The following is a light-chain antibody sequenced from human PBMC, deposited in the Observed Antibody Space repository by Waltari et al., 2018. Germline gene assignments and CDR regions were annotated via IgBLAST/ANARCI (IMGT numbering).Light chain of an antibody. CDR1: QNANSH. V-gene: IGKV3-15*01. Sequence: ETVMTQSPGTLSVSPGERATLSCRASQNANSHLAWYQQKFGQAPRLLIYGASNRAIGIPARFSGSGSGTEFTLTINSLQSEDFAVYYCQQYNNGPPGTFGQGTKVEFK. J-gene: IGKJ2*01. CDR3: QQYNNGPPGT. CDR2: GAS.